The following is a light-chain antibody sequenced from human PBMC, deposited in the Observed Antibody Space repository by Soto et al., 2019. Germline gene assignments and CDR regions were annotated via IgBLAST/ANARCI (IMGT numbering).Light chain of an antibody. J-gene: IGLJ1*01. V-gene: IGLV2-14*01. CDR3: SSYTSSSTLD. CDR1: SSDVGGYNY. Sequence: QSVLTQPASGSGFPGQSITISCTGTSSDVGGYNYVSWYQQHPGKAPKLMIYDVSNRPSGVSNRFSGSKSGNTASLTISGLQAEDEADYYCSSYTSSSTLDFGTGTKVTVL. CDR2: DVS.